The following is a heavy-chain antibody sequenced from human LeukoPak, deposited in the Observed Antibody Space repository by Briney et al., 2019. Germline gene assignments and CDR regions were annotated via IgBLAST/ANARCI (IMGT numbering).Heavy chain of an antibody. D-gene: IGHD6-19*01. CDR3: FGGSGWLPDH. CDR2: IKQDGSEK. V-gene: IGHV3-7*01. J-gene: IGHJ4*02. CDR1: GLTFSNYW. Sequence: GGSLRLSCAASGLTFSNYWMNWVRQAPGKGLEWVANIKQDGSEKYYVDSVKGRFTISRDNAKNSVYLQMNSLRVEDTALYFCFGGSGWLPDHWGQGSLVTVSS.